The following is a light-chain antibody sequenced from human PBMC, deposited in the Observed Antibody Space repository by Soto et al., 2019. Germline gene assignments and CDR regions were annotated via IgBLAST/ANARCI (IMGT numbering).Light chain of an antibody. CDR1: SSDVGGYNY. Sequence: QSALTQSASVSGSPGQSITLSCTGSSSDVGGYNYVSWYQQHPGKAPKLIIYEVNHRPSGISHRFSGSQSGNTASLTISGLQAEDEADYYCLSYTSTSSLYVFGTGTKVTVL. V-gene: IGLV2-14*03. CDR2: EVN. CDR3: LSYTSTSSLYV. J-gene: IGLJ1*01.